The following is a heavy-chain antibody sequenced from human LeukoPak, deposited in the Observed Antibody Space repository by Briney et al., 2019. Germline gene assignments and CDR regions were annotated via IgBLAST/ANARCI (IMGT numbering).Heavy chain of an antibody. Sequence: GGSLRLSCTASGFNFSYYAMHWVRQVPGKGLTWVALIWFDGSNDYYEDSVKGRFTISRDNSKDTVFLQMNSPTVDDTAVYYCARDNPGYYDFWSGHRHPLDYWGQGTLVTVSS. CDR1: GFNFSYYA. D-gene: IGHD3-3*01. J-gene: IGHJ4*02. V-gene: IGHV3-33*01. CDR2: IWFDGSND. CDR3: ARDNPGYYDFWSGHRHPLDY.